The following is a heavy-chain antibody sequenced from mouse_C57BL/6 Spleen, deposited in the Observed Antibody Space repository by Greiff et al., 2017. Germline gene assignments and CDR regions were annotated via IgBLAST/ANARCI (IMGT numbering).Heavy chain of an antibody. CDR1: GFTFSDYG. J-gene: IGHJ2*01. CDR3: ASIYDGYPYYFGY. Sequence: EVKLMESGGGLVKPGGSLKLSCAASGFTFSDYGMHWVRQAPEKGLEWVAYISSGSSTIYYADTVKGRFTISRDNARNTLFLQMTSLRSEDTAMYYCASIYDGYPYYFGYWGQGTTLTVSS. CDR2: ISSGSSTI. D-gene: IGHD2-3*01. V-gene: IGHV5-17*01.